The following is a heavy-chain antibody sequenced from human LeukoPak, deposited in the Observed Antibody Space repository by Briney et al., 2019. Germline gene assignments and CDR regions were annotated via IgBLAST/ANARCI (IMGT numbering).Heavy chain of an antibody. V-gene: IGHV3-48*04. Sequence: PGGSLRLSCAASGFTFSSYSMNWVRQAPGKGLEWVSYISSSGSTIYYADSVKGRFTISRDNAKNSLYLQMNSLRAEDTAVYYCARVSIVSGYAFDIWGQGIMVTVSS. CDR2: ISSSGSTI. CDR1: GFTFSSYS. J-gene: IGHJ3*02. D-gene: IGHD2-15*01. CDR3: ARVSIVSGYAFDI.